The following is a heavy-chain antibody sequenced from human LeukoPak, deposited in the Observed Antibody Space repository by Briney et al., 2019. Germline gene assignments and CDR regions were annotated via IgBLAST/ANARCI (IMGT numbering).Heavy chain of an antibody. Sequence: PGGSLRLSCTASGFTFSRYWVHWVRQAPGKGLVWVSRISGDGSTTNYAESVKGRFTISRDNAKNTLYLQMNNVRDDDTTVYYCVTRASVNGKTRFWGQGTLVTVSS. J-gene: IGHJ4*02. CDR2: ISGDGSTT. D-gene: IGHD1/OR15-1a*01. CDR3: VTRASVNGKTRF. CDR1: GFTFSRYW. V-gene: IGHV3-74*01.